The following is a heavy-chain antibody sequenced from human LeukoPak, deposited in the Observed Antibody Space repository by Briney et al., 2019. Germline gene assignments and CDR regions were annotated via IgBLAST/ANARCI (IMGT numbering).Heavy chain of an antibody. Sequence: SVKLSCKSSGGTSRSYAISWVRQAPGQGLEWMGRIIPILGIANYAQKFQGRVTITADKSTSTAYMELSSLRSEDTAVYYCARGYSSGWYYFDYWGQGILVTVSS. CDR3: ARGYSSGWYYFDY. CDR2: IIPILGIA. D-gene: IGHD6-19*01. V-gene: IGHV1-69*04. CDR1: GGTSRSYA. J-gene: IGHJ4*02.